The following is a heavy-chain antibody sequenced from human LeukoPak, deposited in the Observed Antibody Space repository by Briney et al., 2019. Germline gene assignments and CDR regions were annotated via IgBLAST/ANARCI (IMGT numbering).Heavy chain of an antibody. D-gene: IGHD3-9*01. J-gene: IGHJ4*02. V-gene: IGHV4-34*01. CDR2: INHSGST. CDR1: GGSFRGYY. CDR3: ARAPGYSSPDY. Sequence: PSETLSLTCAVYGGSFRGYYWSWLRQPPGKGLEWIGEINHSGSTNYNPSLKSRVSISVGTSKNQFSLKLSSVTAADTAVYYCARAPGYSSPDYWGQGTLVTVSS.